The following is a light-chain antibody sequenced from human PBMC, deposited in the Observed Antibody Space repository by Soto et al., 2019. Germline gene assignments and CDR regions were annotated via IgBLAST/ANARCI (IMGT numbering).Light chain of an antibody. V-gene: IGLV2-14*01. CDR1: SSDVGGYKY. J-gene: IGLJ1*01. CDR3: SSYTSSSSYV. Sequence: QSVLTQPASVSGSPGQSITISCTGTSSDVGGYKYVSWYQQHPDKAPKLIIYDVTNRPSSISNRFSGSKSGNTAPLTISGLQAEDEADYYCSSYTSSSSYVFGTGTKVTVL. CDR2: DVT.